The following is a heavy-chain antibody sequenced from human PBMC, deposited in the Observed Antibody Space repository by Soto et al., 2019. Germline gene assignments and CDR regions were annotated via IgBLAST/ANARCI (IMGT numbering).Heavy chain of an antibody. Sequence: SVKVSCKASGGTFGSYAISWVRQAPGQGLEWMGGIIPIFGTANYAQKFQGRVTITADESTSTAYMELSSLRSEDTAVYYCARDGGYSSSWYSDTDYWGQGTLVTVSS. CDR2: IIPIFGTA. J-gene: IGHJ4*02. D-gene: IGHD6-13*01. CDR3: ARDGGYSSSWYSDTDY. V-gene: IGHV1-69*13. CDR1: GGTFGSYA.